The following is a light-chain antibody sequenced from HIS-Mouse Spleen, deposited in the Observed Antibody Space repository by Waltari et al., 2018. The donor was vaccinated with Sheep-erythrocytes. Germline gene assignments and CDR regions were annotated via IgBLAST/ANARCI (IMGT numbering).Light chain of an antibody. J-gene: IGLJ1*01. Sequence: QSALTQPPSASGSPGQSVTISCTGTSSDVGGYTSVPWYQQHPGKAPKPMIYEVSKRPSGVPDRFSGSKSGNTASLTVSGLQAEDEADYYCSSYAGSNNFVFGTGTKVTVL. CDR3: SSYAGSNNFV. CDR1: SSDVGGYTS. V-gene: IGLV2-8*01. CDR2: EVS.